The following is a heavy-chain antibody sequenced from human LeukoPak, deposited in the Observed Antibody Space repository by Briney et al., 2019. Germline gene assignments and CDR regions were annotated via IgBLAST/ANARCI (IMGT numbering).Heavy chain of an antibody. V-gene: IGHV1-2*02. CDR2: INPNSGGT. D-gene: IGHD1-26*01. J-gene: IGHJ4*02. CDR3: ARVGGGTSFDY. CDR1: GYTFTGYY. Sequence: ASVKVSCKASGYTFTGYYMHWVRQAPGQGLEWMGWINPNSGGTNYAQKFQGRVTITADESTSTAYMELSSLRSEDTAVYYCARVGGGTSFDYWGQGTLVTVSS.